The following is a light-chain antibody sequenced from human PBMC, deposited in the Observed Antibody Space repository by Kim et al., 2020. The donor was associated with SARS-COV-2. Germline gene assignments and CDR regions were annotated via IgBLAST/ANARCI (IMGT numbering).Light chain of an antibody. CDR1: QAISSNF. Sequence: EIVLTQSPGTLSLSPGERATLSCRASQAISSNFLAWYQQKPGQAPRLLIYAASTRATVIPDRFSGGGSGTDFTLTISRLEPEDFAVYYCQQYSRSPLTFGEGTKVDIK. J-gene: IGKJ4*02. CDR2: AAS. CDR3: QQYSRSPLT. V-gene: IGKV3-20*01.